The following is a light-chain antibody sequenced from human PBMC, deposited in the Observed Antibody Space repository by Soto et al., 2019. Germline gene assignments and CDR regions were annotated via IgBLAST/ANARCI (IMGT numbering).Light chain of an antibody. J-gene: IGLJ3*02. CDR1: SSDISGHNY. V-gene: IGLV2-8*01. Sequence: QSALTQPPSASGSPGQSVTISCTGASSDISGHNYVSWYQQHPGKAPKLMIYEVSNRPSWVPDRFSASKSGNTASLTISGLHDEDEDDYYCSSSAGGNNWVFGGGTKLTVL. CDR3: SSSAGGNNWV. CDR2: EVS.